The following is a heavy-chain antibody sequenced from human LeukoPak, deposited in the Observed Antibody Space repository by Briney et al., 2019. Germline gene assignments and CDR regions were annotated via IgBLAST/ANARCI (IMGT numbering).Heavy chain of an antibody. V-gene: IGHV3-53*01. CDR1: GFTFKNAW. J-gene: IGHJ4*02. D-gene: IGHD5-12*01. Sequence: GGSLRLSCEASGFTFKNAWMIWVRQAPGKGPEWVSVIYSGGSTYYADSVKGRFTISRDNSKNTLYLQMNSLRAEDTAVYYCASRYSGYDGLYYWGQGTLVTVSS. CDR2: IYSGGST. CDR3: ASRYSGYDGLYY.